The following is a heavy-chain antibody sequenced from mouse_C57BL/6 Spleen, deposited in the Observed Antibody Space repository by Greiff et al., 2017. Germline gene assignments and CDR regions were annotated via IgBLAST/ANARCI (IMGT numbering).Heavy chain of an antibody. J-gene: IGHJ2*01. CDR1: GYAFSSSW. CDR2: IYPGDGDT. CDR3: ARRGGSRNYFDY. Sequence: VQLQQSGPELVKPGASVKISCKASGYAFSSSWMNWVKQRPGKGLEWIGRIYPGDGDTNYNGKFKGKATLTADKSSSTAYMQLSSLTSEDSAVYFCARRGGSRNYFDYWGQGTTLTVSS. V-gene: IGHV1-82*01. D-gene: IGHD1-1*01.